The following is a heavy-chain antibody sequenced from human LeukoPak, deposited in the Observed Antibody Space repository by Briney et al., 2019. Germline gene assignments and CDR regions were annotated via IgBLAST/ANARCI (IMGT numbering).Heavy chain of an antibody. CDR1: GYTFTGYY. J-gene: IGHJ4*02. Sequence: ASVKVSCKASGYTFTGYYMHWVRQAPGQGLEWMGWINPNSGGTNYAQKFQGRVTMTRDTSISTAYMELSRLRSDDTAVYYCARDLVGAIEGLDYWGQETLVTVSS. CDR2: INPNSGGT. CDR3: ARDLVGAIEGLDY. D-gene: IGHD1-26*01. V-gene: IGHV1-2*02.